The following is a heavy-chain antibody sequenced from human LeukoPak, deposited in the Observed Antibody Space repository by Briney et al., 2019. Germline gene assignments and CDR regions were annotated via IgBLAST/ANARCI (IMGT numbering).Heavy chain of an antibody. CDR2: IYYSGST. CDR3: ARDPRDGYNYFDY. CDR1: GGSISNKY. V-gene: IGHV4-59*01. J-gene: IGHJ4*02. Sequence: PSETLSLTCTVSGGSISNKYWSWIRQPPGKGLEWIGYIYYSGSTNYNPFLKSRVTISVDTSKNQFSLKLSSVTAADTAVYYCARDPRDGYNYFDYWGQGTLVTVSS. D-gene: IGHD5-24*01.